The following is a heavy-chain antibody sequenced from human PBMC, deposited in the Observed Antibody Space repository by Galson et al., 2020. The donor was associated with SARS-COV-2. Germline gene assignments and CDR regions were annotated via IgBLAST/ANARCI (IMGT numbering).Heavy chain of an antibody. CDR2: ISWNSGSI. Sequence: SLKISCAASGFTFDDYAMHWVRQAPGKGLEWVSGISWNSGSIGYADSVKGRFTISRDNAKNSLYLQMNSLRAEDTALYYCATDGLGDYWGQGTLVTVSS. J-gene: IGHJ4*02. D-gene: IGHD3-16*01. CDR3: ATDGLGDY. V-gene: IGHV3-9*01. CDR1: GFTFDDYA.